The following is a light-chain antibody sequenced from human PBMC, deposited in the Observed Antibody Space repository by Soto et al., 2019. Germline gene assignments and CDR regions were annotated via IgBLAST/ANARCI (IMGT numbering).Light chain of an antibody. CDR1: SSDVGGYNY. V-gene: IGLV2-14*01. J-gene: IGLJ2*01. CDR3: SSYTSSTLGVV. Sequence: QSVLTQPASVSGSPGQSITISCTGTSSDVGGYNYVSWYQQHPGKAPKLMIYHVSNRPSGVSNRFSGSKSGNTASLTISGLQAEDEADYYCSSYTSSTLGVVFGGGTKLTVL. CDR2: HVS.